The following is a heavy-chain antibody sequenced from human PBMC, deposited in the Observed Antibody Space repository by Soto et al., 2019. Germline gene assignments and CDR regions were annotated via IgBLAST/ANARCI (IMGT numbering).Heavy chain of an antibody. CDR2: IYYSGST. CDR3: ARGQLWFGELFGSERYGMDV. D-gene: IGHD3-10*01. J-gene: IGHJ6*02. CDR1: GDSISSYY. V-gene: IGHV4-59*01. Sequence: SETLSLTCTVSGDSISSYYWTWIRQPPGRGLGWIGYIYYSGSTNYNPSLKSRVTISVDTSKNQFSLELSSVTAADTAVYYCARGQLWFGELFGSERYGMDVWGQGTTVTVSS.